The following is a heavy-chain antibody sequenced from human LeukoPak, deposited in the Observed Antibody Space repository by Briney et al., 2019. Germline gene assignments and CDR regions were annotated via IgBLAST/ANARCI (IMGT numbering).Heavy chain of an antibody. Sequence: SGTLSLTCAVSGGPLSGGNWGGWARRPPGRGLGGLGEIYHSGGTNYNPSLKSRVTISVDKSKNQFSLKLSSVTAADTAVYYCARDLAAAGIGGAFDIWGQGTMVTVSS. V-gene: IGHV4-4*02. D-gene: IGHD6-13*01. CDR2: IYHSGGT. CDR1: GGPLSGGNW. J-gene: IGHJ3*02. CDR3: ARDLAAAGIGGAFDI.